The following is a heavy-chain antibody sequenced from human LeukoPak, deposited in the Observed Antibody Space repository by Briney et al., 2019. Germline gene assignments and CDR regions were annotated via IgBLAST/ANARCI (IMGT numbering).Heavy chain of an antibody. Sequence: PSETLSLTCTVSGGSISSYYWSWIRQPPGKGLEWIGYIYYSGSTNYNPSLKSRVTISVDTSKNQFSLKLSSVTAADTAVYYCAREELTMVRGVPFDYWGQGTLVTVSS. V-gene: IGHV4-59*12. CDR2: IYYSGST. D-gene: IGHD3-10*01. CDR1: GGSISSYY. CDR3: AREELTMVRGVPFDY. J-gene: IGHJ4*02.